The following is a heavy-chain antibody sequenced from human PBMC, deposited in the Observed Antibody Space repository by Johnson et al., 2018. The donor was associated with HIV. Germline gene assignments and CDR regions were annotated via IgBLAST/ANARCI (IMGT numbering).Heavy chain of an antibody. D-gene: IGHD2-21*01. J-gene: IGHJ3*02. CDR1: GFTFTNAW. CDR2: IRYDGRNK. CDR3: AKLGGEDGFDI. Sequence: VQLVESGGGLVKPGGSLRLSCAASGFTFTNAWMNWVRQAPGKGLEWVAFIRYDGRNKYYPDSVKGRFTISRDNSKYTLYLHMNSLRAEDTAVYYCAKLGGEDGFDIWGQGTMVTVSS. V-gene: IGHV3-30*02.